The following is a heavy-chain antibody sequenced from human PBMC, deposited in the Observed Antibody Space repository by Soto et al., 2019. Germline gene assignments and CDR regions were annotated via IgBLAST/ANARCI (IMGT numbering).Heavy chain of an antibody. CDR3: AKVRSSGYYSSPRYGMEV. J-gene: IGHJ6*01. CDR2: ISYDGSNK. D-gene: IGHD3-22*01. CDR1: GFTFSSYG. V-gene: IGHV3-30*18. Sequence: WWSLRLSCAASGFTFSSYGMHWVCQAPGKGLEWVAVISYDGSNKYYADSVKGRSTISRDNSKNTLYLQMNSLRAEDTAVYYCAKVRSSGYYSSPRYGMEVWGKGTTVTVSS.